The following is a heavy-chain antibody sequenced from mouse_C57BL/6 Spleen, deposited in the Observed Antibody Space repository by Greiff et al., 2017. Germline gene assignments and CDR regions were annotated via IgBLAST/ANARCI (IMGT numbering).Heavy chain of an antibody. V-gene: IGHV3-6*01. Sequence: EVQLQQSGPGLVKPSQSLSLTCSVTGYSITSGYYWNWIRQFPGNKLEWMGYISYDGSNNYNPSLKNRISITRDTSKNQFFLKLNSVTTEDTATYYCAREYGLYAMDYWGQGTSVTVSS. J-gene: IGHJ4*01. CDR2: ISYDGSN. D-gene: IGHD2-10*02. CDR3: AREYGLYAMDY. CDR1: GYSITSGYY.